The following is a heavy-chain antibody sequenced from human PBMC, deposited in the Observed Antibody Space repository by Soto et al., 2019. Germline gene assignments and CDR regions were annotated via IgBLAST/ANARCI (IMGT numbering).Heavy chain of an antibody. Sequence: QVQLVQSGAEVKKPWSSVKVSCKASGDSFSSSAITWVRQAPGQGLEWMGGIIPLFAAPHYAHRFQDRVTITADESTSTAYMELSRLRSEDKAVYYCAILTTSGYYPPFDDWGQGTLVTVSS. D-gene: IGHD3-22*01. V-gene: IGHV1-69*01. CDR1: GDSFSSSA. CDR3: AILTTSGYYPPFDD. J-gene: IGHJ4*02. CDR2: IIPLFAAP.